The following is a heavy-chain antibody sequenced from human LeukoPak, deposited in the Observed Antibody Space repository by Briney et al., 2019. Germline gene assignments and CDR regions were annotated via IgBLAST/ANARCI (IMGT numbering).Heavy chain of an antibody. V-gene: IGHV3-48*03. CDR2: ISSSGSTI. J-gene: IGHJ4*02. CDR1: GFTFSSYE. Sequence: PGGSLRLSCAASGFTFSSYEMNWVRQAPGKGLEWVSYISSSGSTIYYADSVKGRFTIPRDNAKNSLYLQMNSLRAEDTAVYYCARGVWFGELSFDYWGQGTLVTVSS. D-gene: IGHD3-10*01. CDR3: ARGVWFGELSFDY.